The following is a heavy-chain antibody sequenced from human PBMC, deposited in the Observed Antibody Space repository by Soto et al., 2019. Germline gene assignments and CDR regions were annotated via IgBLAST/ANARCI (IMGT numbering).Heavy chain of an antibody. Sequence: QVQLVQSGAEVKKPGASVKVSCKASGYTFTSDDINWVRQATGQGLEWMGWMNPNSGNTGYAQKFQGRVTMTTNTSISTAYMEFSSLRSEGTAAYYCASGIVGATTRWRQGTLVTVSS. CDR3: ASGIVGATTR. J-gene: IGHJ4*02. CDR1: GYTFTSDD. CDR2: MNPNSGNT. V-gene: IGHV1-8*01. D-gene: IGHD1-26*01.